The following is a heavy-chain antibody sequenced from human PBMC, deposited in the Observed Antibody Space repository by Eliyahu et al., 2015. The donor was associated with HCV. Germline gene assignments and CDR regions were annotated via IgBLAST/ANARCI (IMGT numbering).Heavy chain of an antibody. V-gene: IGHV1-2*02. D-gene: IGHD4-17*01. CDR3: ARDFTGTWTTDY. CDR2: SDHIGGT. J-gene: IGHJ4*01. Sequence: QVQLVQSEAEVRDPGASVKVSCQTSGYTFTDYDIHWVRQAPGQGLEWMGGSDHIGGTDYAQRFRGRVTMTRDTSITTAYMELSRLKSDDTAIYYCARDFTGTWTTDYWGHGTLVTVSS. CDR1: GYTFTDYD.